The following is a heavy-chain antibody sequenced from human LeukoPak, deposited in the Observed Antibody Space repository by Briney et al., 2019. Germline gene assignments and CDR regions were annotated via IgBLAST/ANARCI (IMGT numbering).Heavy chain of an antibody. CDR2: IKQDGSEK. Sequence: PGGSLRLSCAASGFTFSSYWMSWVRQAPGKGLEWVANIKQDGSEKYYVDSVKGRFTISRDNAKNSLYLQMNSLRAEDTAVYYCARESSWYLYYYYYMDVWGKGTTVTVSS. CDR1: GFTFSSYW. V-gene: IGHV3-7*01. D-gene: IGHD6-13*01. CDR3: ARESSWYLYYYYYMDV. J-gene: IGHJ6*03.